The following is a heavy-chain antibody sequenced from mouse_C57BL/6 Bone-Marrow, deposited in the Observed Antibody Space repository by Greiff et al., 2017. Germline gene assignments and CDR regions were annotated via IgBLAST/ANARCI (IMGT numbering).Heavy chain of an antibody. CDR1: GYTFTSYW. CDR3: ATRVYDCYAGVFAY. CDR2: IDPSDSYT. V-gene: IGHV1-69*01. Sequence: QVQLQQPGAELVMPGASVKLSCKASGYTFTSYWMHWVKQRPGQGLEWIGEIDPSDSYTNYNQKFKGKSTLTVDKSSSTAYMQLSSLTSEDSAVXYWATRVYDCYAGVFAYWGQGTLVTVSA. D-gene: IGHD2-3*01. J-gene: IGHJ3*01.